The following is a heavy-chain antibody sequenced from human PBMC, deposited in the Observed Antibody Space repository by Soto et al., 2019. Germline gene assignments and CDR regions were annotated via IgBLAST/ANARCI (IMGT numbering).Heavy chain of an antibody. CDR2: IIPIFGTA. D-gene: IGHD3-3*01. CDR3: VNGVVTQMEFDD. J-gene: IGHJ4*02. CDR1: GGPFSSYA. Sequence: SVQVSCTASGGPFSSYAISWVRQAPGQGHEWMGGIIPIFGTANYAQKFQGRVTITADESTSTAYMELSSLRSEDTAVYYCVNGVVTQMEFDDWGQGNLVTVVS. V-gene: IGHV1-69*13.